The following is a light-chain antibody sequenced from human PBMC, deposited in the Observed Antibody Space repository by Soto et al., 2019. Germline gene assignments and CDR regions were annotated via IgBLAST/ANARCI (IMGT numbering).Light chain of an antibody. CDR3: QQLHNYPRT. Sequence: AIQLTQSPSSLSASVGDRVTITCRASQGIYDSLAWYQQKPGRAPNLLIYAVSRSQSGVPSRFSGSGSETEFTLTINKLPPEDFGVYYCQQLHNYPRTFGQGTKVEVK. V-gene: IGKV1D-13*01. CDR1: QGIYDS. CDR2: AVS. J-gene: IGKJ1*01.